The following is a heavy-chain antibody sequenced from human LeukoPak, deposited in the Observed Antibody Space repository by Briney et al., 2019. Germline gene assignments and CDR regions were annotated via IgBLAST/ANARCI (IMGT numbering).Heavy chain of an antibody. D-gene: IGHD5-18*01. CDR1: GYTFTSYA. V-gene: IGHV7-4-1*02. CDR3: ARGRHSAMVTPCYMDV. Sequence: ASVKVSCRASGYTFTSYAMNWVRQAPGQGLEWMGWINTNTGNPTYAQGFTGRFVFSLDTSVSTAYLQISSLKAEDTAVYYCARGRHSAMVTPCYMDVWGKGTTVTVSS. CDR2: INTNTGNP. J-gene: IGHJ6*03.